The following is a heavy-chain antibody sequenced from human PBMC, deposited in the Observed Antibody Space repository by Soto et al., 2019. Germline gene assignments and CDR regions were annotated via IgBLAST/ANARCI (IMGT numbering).Heavy chain of an antibody. D-gene: IGHD1-26*01. CDR3: ATGPSGSPGFDY. V-gene: IGHV4-4*02. CDR1: GGSISSTNW. Sequence: PSETLSLTCAVSGGSISSTNWWTWVRQPPGKGLEWIGDIYYSGDTNYSPSLQSRVTISLDKSKGQLSLKLTSVTAADTAFYCATGPSGSPGFDYWGQGILVTVSS. J-gene: IGHJ4*02. CDR2: IYYSGDT.